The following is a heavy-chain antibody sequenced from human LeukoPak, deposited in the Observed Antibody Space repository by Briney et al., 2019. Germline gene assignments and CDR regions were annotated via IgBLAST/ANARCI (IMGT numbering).Heavy chain of an antibody. CDR2: ISDSGGRT. CDR1: GVTLSNYG. CDR3: ARKVGMSFDY. J-gene: IGHJ4*02. V-gene: IGHV3-23*01. D-gene: IGHD1-26*01. Sequence: GGSLRLSCAVSGVTLSNYGMSWVRQAPGKGLEWVAGISDSGGRTNYADSVKGRFTISRDNPKNTLYLQMNSLRAEDTAVYYCARKVGMSFDYWGQGSLVTVSS.